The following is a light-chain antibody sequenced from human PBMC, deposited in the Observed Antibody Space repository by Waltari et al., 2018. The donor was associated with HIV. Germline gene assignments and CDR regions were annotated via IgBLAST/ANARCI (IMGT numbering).Light chain of an antibody. CDR1: SSDVGGYNY. CDR2: DVR. CDR3: SSYTSSSTLVV. Sequence: QSALTQPASVSGSPGQSITIPCTGTSSDVGGYNYVSWYQQHPGKAPKLMIYDVRNRPSGVSTRFSGSKSGNTASLTISGLQAEDEADYYCSSYTSSSTLVVFGGGTKLTVL. V-gene: IGLV2-14*03. J-gene: IGLJ2*01.